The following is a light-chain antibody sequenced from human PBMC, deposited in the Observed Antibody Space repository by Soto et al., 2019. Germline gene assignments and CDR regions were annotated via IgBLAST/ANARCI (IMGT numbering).Light chain of an antibody. J-gene: IGKJ1*01. CDR1: QSISSW. Sequence: DIQMTQSPSTLSASVGDRVTITCRASQSISSWLAWYQQKPGKAPKLLIYDASSLEIGVPSRFSGSGSGTEFALTISSLQPDDFATYYCQQYNSYAWTFGQGAKLEIK. CDR3: QQYNSYAWT. V-gene: IGKV1-5*01. CDR2: DAS.